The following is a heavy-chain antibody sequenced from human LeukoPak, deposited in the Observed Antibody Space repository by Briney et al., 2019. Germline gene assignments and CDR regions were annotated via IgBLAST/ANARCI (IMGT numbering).Heavy chain of an antibody. Sequence: GGSLRLSCAASGFTFSSYGMHWVRQAPGKGLEGVAVISYDGSNKYYADSVKGRFTISRDNSKNTLYLQMNSLRTEDTAVYYCIRGYTYGPGTTFDYWGQGSLVAVSS. V-gene: IGHV3-30*03. CDR2: ISYDGSNK. CDR1: GFTFSSYG. CDR3: IRGYTYGPGTTFDY. J-gene: IGHJ4*02. D-gene: IGHD3-10*01.